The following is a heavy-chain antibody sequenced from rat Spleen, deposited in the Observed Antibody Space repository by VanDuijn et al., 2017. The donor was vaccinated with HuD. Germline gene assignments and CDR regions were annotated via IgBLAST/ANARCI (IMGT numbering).Heavy chain of an antibody. D-gene: IGHD4-3*01. CDR3: ARRRAGVMDA. J-gene: IGHJ4*01. CDR2: ITNASGGT. CDR1: GFTFNNYW. Sequence: EVQLVESGGGLVQPGGSLKLSCVASGFTFNNYWMTWIRQAPGKGLEWVASITNASGGTHYPDSVKGRFTISRDIAKSTLYLQMNTLRSEDTATYYCARRRAGVMDAWGQGASVTVSS. V-gene: IGHV5-31*01.